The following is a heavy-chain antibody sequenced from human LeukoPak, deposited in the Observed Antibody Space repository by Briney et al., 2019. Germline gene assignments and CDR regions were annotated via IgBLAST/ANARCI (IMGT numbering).Heavy chain of an antibody. Sequence: GASVKVSCKASGGTFGSYAISWVRQAPGQGLEWMGGIIPIFGTANYAQKFQGRVTITADESTSTAYMELSSLRSEDTAVYYCARDSRSGYDSGFDYWGQGTLVTVSS. CDR1: GGTFGSYA. CDR2: IIPIFGTA. V-gene: IGHV1-69*01. CDR3: ARDSRSGYDSGFDY. J-gene: IGHJ4*02. D-gene: IGHD5-12*01.